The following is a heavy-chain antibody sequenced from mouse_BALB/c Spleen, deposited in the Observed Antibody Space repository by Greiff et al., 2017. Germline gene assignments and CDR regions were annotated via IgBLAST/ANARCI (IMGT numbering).Heavy chain of an antibody. D-gene: IGHD2-3*01. V-gene: IGHV2-9*02. J-gene: IGHJ2*01. CDR3: ARAGDGAPYYFDY. Sequence: VQLQQSGPGLVAPSQSLSITCTASGFSLTSYGVHWVRQPPGKGLEWLGVIWAGGSTNYNSALMSRLSISKDNSKSQVFLKMNSLQTDDTAMYYCARAGDGAPYYFDYWGQGTTLTVSS. CDR1: GFSLTSYG. CDR2: IWAGGST.